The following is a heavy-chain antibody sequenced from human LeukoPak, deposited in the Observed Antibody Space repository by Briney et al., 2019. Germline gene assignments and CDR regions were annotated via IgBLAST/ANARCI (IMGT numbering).Heavy chain of an antibody. J-gene: IGHJ4*02. Sequence: ASVKVSCKASGYTFTGYYMHWVRQAPGQGLEWMGWINPNSGGTNYAQKFQGRVTMTRDTSISTAYMELSRLRSDDTAVYYCARDLSGYSYGGYFDYWGQGTLVTVSS. CDR3: ARDLSGYSYGGYFDY. V-gene: IGHV1-2*02. CDR1: GYTFTGYY. CDR2: INPNSGGT. D-gene: IGHD5-18*01.